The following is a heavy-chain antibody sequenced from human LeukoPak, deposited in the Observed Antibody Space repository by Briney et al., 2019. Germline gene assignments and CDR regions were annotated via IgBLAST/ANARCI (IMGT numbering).Heavy chain of an antibody. CDR1: GGSFSDSY. D-gene: IGHD2-2*02. V-gene: IGHV4-34*01. Sequence: PSETLSLTCAVYGGSFSDSYWSWIRQPPGKGLEWIGEINHSGSTNFKSSLKSRVTISVDTSKNQVSLKLSPVTAADTAVYFCARGSRYCSSISCYKYYYAMDVWGQGTTVTVSS. J-gene: IGHJ6*02. CDR3: ARGSRYCSSISCYKYYYAMDV. CDR2: INHSGST.